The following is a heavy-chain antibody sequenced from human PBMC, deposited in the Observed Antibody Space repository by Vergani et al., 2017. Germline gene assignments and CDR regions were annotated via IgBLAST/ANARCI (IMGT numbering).Heavy chain of an antibody. J-gene: IGHJ6*03. V-gene: IGHV1-8*01. D-gene: IGHD3-3*01. CDR3: ARAEIRDPNYEFWSGSIYYMDV. Sequence: QVQLVQSGAEVKKPGASVKVSCKASGYTFTSYDINWVRQATGQGLEWMGWMNPNSGNTGYAQKFQGRVTMTRNTSISTAYMELSSLRSEDTAVYYCARAEIRDPNYEFWSGSIYYMDVWGKGTTVTVSS. CDR2: MNPNSGNT. CDR1: GYTFTSYD.